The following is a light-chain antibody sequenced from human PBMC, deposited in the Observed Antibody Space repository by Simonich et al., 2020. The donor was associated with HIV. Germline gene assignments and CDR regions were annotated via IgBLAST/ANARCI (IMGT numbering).Light chain of an antibody. V-gene: IGLV3-21*03. Sequence: SYVLTQPPSVSVAPGKTARITCGGNNIGSKSVHWYQQQPGQAPVLVVYDDSDRPPGIPGRFSGSNPGNKATRAISRVEAGDEADYYCQVWDSSSDHPVFGGGTKLTVL. CDR3: QVWDSSSDHPV. CDR2: DDS. J-gene: IGLJ3*02. CDR1: NIGSKS.